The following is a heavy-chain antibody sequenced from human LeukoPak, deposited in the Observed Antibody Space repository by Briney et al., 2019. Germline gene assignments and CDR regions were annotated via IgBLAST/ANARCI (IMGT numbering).Heavy chain of an antibody. V-gene: IGHV3-30*18. J-gene: IGHJ6*02. D-gene: IGHD2-2*01. Sequence: GRSPRLSCAASGFTFSSYGMHWVRQAPGKGLEWVAVISYDGSNKYYADSVKGRFTISRDKSKNTLDLQMNSLRAEDTAVYYCAKGRSITPYGMDVWGQGTTVTVSS. CDR1: GFTFSSYG. CDR2: ISYDGSNK. CDR3: AKGRSITPYGMDV.